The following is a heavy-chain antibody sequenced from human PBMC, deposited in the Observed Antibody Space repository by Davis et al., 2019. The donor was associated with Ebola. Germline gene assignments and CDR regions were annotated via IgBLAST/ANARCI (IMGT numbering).Heavy chain of an antibody. CDR3: ARGLLRSGFDP. D-gene: IGHD4-17*01. V-gene: IGHV6-1*01. Sequence: HSQTLSLTCAISGDSVSSAGWNWIRQSPSRGLEWLGRTYYTSKWYNDYAVSVKSRITINPDTSKNQFSLQLNSVTPEDTAVYYCARGLLRSGFDPWGQGTLVTVSS. CDR1: GDSVSSAG. J-gene: IGHJ5*02. CDR2: TYYTSKWYN.